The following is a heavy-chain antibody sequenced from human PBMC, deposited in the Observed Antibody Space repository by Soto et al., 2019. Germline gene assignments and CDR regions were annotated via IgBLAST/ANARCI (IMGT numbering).Heavy chain of an antibody. J-gene: IGHJ6*02. CDR1: GFIFSDSP. Sequence: GGSLRLSCVGWGFIFSDSPLNWVRQAPGQGLEWVANINRSGTSTNYVDSVRGRFSTSRVRTRNSLYLNMNSQRGEDMATYYCVSGTPTPGLDIWGRGTTVTVSS. CDR3: VSGTPTPGLDI. D-gene: IGHD1-7*01. V-gene: IGHV3-7*03. CDR2: INRSGTST.